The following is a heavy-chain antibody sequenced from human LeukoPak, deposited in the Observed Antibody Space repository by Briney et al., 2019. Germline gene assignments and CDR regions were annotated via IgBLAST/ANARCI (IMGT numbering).Heavy chain of an antibody. Sequence: GWSLRLSCAASGFTFSSYWMSWVRQAPGKGLEWVANIKEDGSEKYYVDSVKGRFTISRDNGKNSLYLQMNSLRAEDTAVYYCARTLAARHTSGYIDYWGQGTLVTVSS. D-gene: IGHD3-22*01. J-gene: IGHJ4*02. CDR2: IKEDGSEK. V-gene: IGHV3-7*01. CDR1: GFTFSSYW. CDR3: ARTLAARHTSGYIDY.